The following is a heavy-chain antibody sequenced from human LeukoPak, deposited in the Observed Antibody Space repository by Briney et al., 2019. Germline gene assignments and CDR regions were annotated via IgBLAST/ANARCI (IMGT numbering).Heavy chain of an antibody. CDR1: GFIFTDYW. V-gene: IGHV3-7*01. CDR3: ARLSTAAADSDY. CDR2: IKEDGSEK. J-gene: IGHJ4*02. D-gene: IGHD6-25*01. Sequence: PGGSLRLSRAASGFIFTDYWMYWVRQAPGRGLAWVANIKEDGSEKNYVDSVKGRFTISRDNAKNSVYLQMNSLRVEDTAVYYCARLSTAAADSDYWGQGTLVTVSS.